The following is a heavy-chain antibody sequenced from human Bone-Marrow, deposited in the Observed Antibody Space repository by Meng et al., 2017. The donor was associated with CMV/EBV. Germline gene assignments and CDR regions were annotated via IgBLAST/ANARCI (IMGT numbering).Heavy chain of an antibody. Sequence: SVKVSCKASGGTFSSYAISWVRQAPGQGLEWMGGIIPILGIANYAQKFQGRVTITADKSTSTAYMELSSLRSEDTAVYYCARVAHFTYGRLLDDWGQGTLVTVSS. D-gene: IGHD2-8*01. V-gene: IGHV1-69*10. J-gene: IGHJ4*02. CDR2: IIPILGIA. CDR1: GGTFSSYA. CDR3: ARVAHFTYGRLLDD.